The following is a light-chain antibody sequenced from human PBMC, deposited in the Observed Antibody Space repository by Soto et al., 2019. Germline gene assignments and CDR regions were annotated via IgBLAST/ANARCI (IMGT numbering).Light chain of an antibody. CDR2: AAS. CDR3: QQSDSTPFT. J-gene: IGKJ3*01. V-gene: IGKV1-39*01. Sequence: DIPMTQSPSSLSASVGDRVTITCRASQSISSYLNWYQQKPGKAPKLLIYAASTLQSGVPSRFSGSGSGTHFTLTISSLQPEDFATYYCQQSDSTPFTFGPGTKVDIK. CDR1: QSISSY.